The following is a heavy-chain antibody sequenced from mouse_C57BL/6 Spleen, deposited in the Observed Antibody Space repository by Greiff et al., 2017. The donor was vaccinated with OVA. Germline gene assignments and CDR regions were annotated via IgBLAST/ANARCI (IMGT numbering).Heavy chain of an antibody. J-gene: IGHJ2*01. D-gene: IGHD1-1*01. CDR3: ARSTLITTVVEPFDY. V-gene: IGHV1-55*01. Sequence: QVQLKQPGAELVKPGASVKMSCKASGYTFTSYWITWVKQRPGQGLEWIGDIYPGSGSTNYNEKFKSKATLTVDTSSSTAYMQLSSLTSEDSAVYYCARSTLITTVVEPFDYWGQGTTLTVSS. CDR2: IYPGSGST. CDR1: GYTFTSYW.